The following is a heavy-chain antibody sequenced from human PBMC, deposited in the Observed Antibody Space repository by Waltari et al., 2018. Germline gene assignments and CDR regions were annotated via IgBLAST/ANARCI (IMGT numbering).Heavy chain of an antibody. CDR2: IYYSGSN. J-gene: IGHJ6*02. D-gene: IGHD4-17*01. CDR3: AGDYGDYQGYYYGMDV. CDR1: GGSISSSSYY. V-gene: IGHV4-39*07. Sequence: QLQLQESGPGLVKPSETLSLTCTVSGGSISSSSYYWGWIRQPPGKGLEWIGSIYYSGSNYYNPSRKSRVTISVDTSKNQFSLKLSSVTAADTAVYYCAGDYGDYQGYYYGMDVWGQGTTVTVSS.